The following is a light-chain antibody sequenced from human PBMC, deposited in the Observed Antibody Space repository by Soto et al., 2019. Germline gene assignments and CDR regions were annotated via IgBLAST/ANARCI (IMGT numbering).Light chain of an antibody. CDR1: QSVSVN. V-gene: IGKV3-15*01. J-gene: IGKJ4*01. CDR3: QQDNNWPPLT. CDR2: GAS. Sequence: EIVMTQYTSTLSVSPGESSTVCCMSSQSVSVNLAWYQQKPGQPPRLLIYGASTRATGIPARFSGSGSGTEFTLTINSLQSEDFAVYYCQQDNNWPPLTFGGGTKVDI.